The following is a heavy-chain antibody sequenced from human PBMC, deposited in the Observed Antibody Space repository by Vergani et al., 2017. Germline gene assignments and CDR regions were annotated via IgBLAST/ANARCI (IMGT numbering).Heavy chain of an antibody. CDR2: ISGSGSTT. CDR1: GFTFGSYA. J-gene: IGHJ6*03. Sequence: EVQLVESGGGLVQPGGSLRLSCAASGFTFGSYAMSWVRQAPGKGLEWVSGISGSGSTTYYADSVKGRFTISRDNSKNTLYLQMNSLRAEDTAVYYCAKTSXPQSHYYYYYMDVWGKGTTVTVSS. V-gene: IGHV3-23*04. D-gene: IGHD2-2*01. CDR3: AKTSXPQSHYYYYYMDV.